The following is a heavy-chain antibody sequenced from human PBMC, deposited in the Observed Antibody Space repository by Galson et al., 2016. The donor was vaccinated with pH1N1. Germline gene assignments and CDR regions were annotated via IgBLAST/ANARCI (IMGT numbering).Heavy chain of an antibody. V-gene: IGHV1-2*06. J-gene: IGHJ4*02. Sequence: SVKVSCKASGYTFTDYHLHWVRQAPGQGLKWMGRINPKSGVTGFAQHFQGRVTMTRDTSINTAYMELRSLRFDDTAVYYCASVGDGYNLVWGQGTMVTVSS. CDR1: GYTFTDYH. D-gene: IGHD5-24*01. CDR3: ASVGDGYNLV. CDR2: INPKSGVT.